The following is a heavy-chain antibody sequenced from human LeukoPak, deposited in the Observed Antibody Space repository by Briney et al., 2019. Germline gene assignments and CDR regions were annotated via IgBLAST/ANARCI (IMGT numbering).Heavy chain of an antibody. CDR2: ISAYNGNT. Sequence: ASVKVSFKASGYTFTSYGISWVRQAPGQGLEWMGWISAYNGNTNYAQKLQGRVTMTTDTSTSTAYMELRSLRSDDTAVYYCARDTGPATAIWFDPWGQGTLVTVSS. D-gene: IGHD2-21*02. CDR3: ARDTGPATAIWFDP. CDR1: GYTFTSYG. J-gene: IGHJ5*02. V-gene: IGHV1-18*01.